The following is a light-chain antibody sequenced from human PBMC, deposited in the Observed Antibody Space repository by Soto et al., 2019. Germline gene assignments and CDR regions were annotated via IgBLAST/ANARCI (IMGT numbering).Light chain of an antibody. CDR3: QQYHSWT. J-gene: IGKJ1*01. CDR2: TAS. CDR1: QGIGND. V-gene: IGKV1-17*01. Sequence: IQMTQSPSSLSASVGDRVTIICRASQGIGNDLGWYQQKPGKAPKLLIYTASRLDSGVPSRFSGSGSGTEFTLTISSLQPDDFATYYCQQYHSWTFGQGTKVDI.